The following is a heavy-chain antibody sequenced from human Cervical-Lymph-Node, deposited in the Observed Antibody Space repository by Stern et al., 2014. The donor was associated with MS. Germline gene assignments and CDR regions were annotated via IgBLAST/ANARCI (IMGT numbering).Heavy chain of an antibody. CDR1: EFTFSAFG. D-gene: IGHD3-3*01. CDR2: ISHDGSEK. J-gene: IGHJ4*02. V-gene: IGHV3-30*03. CDR3: ARDQAYRNFWNGYLGY. Sequence: QVQLVQSGGGVVQPGGSLRLSCSLSEFTFSAFGMHWVRQAPGKGLEWVAVISHDGSEKNYADSVKGRFNILRDNSKDTLYLQMNSLRTEDTAIYYCARDQAYRNFWNGYLGYWGQGTLVTVSS.